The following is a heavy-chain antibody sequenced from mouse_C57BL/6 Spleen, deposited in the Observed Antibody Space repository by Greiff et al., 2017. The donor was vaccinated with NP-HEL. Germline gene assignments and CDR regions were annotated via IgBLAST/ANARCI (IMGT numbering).Heavy chain of an antibody. CDR2: IYPGDGDT. CDR1: GYAFSSSW. Sequence: QVQLQQSGPELVKPGASVKISCKASGYAFSSSWMNWVKQRPGKGLEWIGRIYPGDGDTNYNGKLKGKATLTADKSSSTAYMQLSSLTSEESAVYFCARGAHGGAMDYWGQGTSVTVSS. V-gene: IGHV1-82*01. CDR3: ARGAHGGAMDY. J-gene: IGHJ4*01.